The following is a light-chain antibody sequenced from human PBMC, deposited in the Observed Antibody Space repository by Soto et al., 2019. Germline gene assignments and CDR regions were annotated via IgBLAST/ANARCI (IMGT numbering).Light chain of an antibody. CDR2: GAS. Sequence: EIVMTQSPATLSVSPGERATLSCRASQSVSSNLAWYQQKPGQAPRLLIYGASTRATGIPARFSGSGSGTEFTLTISSLQSEDFAVYSCPQYNNWPRFGPGTKVDIK. V-gene: IGKV3-15*01. J-gene: IGKJ3*01. CDR1: QSVSSN. CDR3: PQYNNWPR.